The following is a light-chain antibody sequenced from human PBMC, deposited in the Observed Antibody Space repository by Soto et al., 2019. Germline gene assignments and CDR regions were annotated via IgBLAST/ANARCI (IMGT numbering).Light chain of an antibody. CDR1: SSNIGGNV. V-gene: IGLV1-44*01. CDR3: AAWDDSLNGHV. Sequence: QSVLTQPPSASETPGQRVTISCSGSSSNIGGNVVNWYQQLPGTAPKLLMYSNDQRPSGVPDRFSGSKSGTSASLAISGLQSEDEADYYCAAWDDSLNGHVFGTGTKLTVL. CDR2: SND. J-gene: IGLJ1*01.